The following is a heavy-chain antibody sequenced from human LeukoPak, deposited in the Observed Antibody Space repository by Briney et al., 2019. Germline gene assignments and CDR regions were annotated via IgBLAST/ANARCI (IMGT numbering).Heavy chain of an antibody. CDR1: GFTFSSYG. J-gene: IGHJ4*02. Sequence: GGSLRLSCAPSGFTFSSYGMHWVRQAPGKGLEWVAFIRYDGSDKHYADSVKGRFTISRDNSKDTLYLQMNNLGAEDTAVYYCAKDLELAPFDYWGQGTLVTVST. CDR3: AKDLELAPFDY. V-gene: IGHV3-30*02. CDR2: IRYDGSDK. D-gene: IGHD1-26*01.